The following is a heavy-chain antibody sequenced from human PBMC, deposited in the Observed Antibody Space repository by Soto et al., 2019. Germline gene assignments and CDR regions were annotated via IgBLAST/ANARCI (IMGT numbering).Heavy chain of an antibody. CDR2: ICYSGST. J-gene: IGHJ6*02. CDR1: GGSISSGDYY. CDR3: ARGVWNGMDV. Sequence: SETLSLTCTVSGGSISSGDYYWSWIRQPPGKGLEWIGYICYSGSTYYNPSLQSRVTISVDTYKNQFSLKLSSVTAADTDVYYCARGVWNGMDVWGQGTKVTV. D-gene: IGHD2-8*01. V-gene: IGHV4-30-4*01.